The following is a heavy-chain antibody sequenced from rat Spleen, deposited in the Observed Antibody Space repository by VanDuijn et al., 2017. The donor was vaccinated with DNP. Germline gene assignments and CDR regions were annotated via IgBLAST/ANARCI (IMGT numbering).Heavy chain of an antibody. CDR1: GFTFSAYY. Sequence: EVQLVESGGGLVQPGRSLKLSCAASGFTFSAYYMAWVRQAPAKGLEWVAYIGSPAYSPYYADSVKGRFTISRDNAKSTLYLQMNTLRSEDMATYYCVRPKTGRRDYYWYFDFWGPGTMVTVSS. CDR3: VRPKTGRRDYYWYFDF. D-gene: IGHD5-1*01. CDR2: IGSPAYSP. J-gene: IGHJ1*01. V-gene: IGHV5-22*01.